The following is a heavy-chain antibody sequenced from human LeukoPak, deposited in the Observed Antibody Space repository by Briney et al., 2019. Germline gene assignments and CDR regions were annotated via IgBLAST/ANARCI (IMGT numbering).Heavy chain of an antibody. J-gene: IGHJ4*02. Sequence: GESLKLSCTGSGYSFTGYGIGWVRRMPGKGLDWMGITYPGDSDDTTYSPSFQGQVTFSADNSISTAYLQWSSLQASDTAIYYCARLLGPNRALDYWGQGTLVTVSS. V-gene: IGHV5-51*01. CDR3: ARLLGPNRALDY. CDR2: TYPGDSDDT. CDR1: GYSFTGYG.